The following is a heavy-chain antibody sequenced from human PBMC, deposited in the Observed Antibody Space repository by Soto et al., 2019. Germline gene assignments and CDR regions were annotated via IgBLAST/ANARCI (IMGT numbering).Heavy chain of an antibody. CDR2: INHSGST. Sequence: SETLSLTCAVYGGSFSGYYWSWIRQPPGKGLEWIGEINHSGSTNYNPSLKSRVTISVDTSKNQFSLKLSSVTAADTAVYYCARPFGRWSAYSSTSHYFDYWGQGTLVTVSS. D-gene: IGHD6-6*01. CDR3: ARPFGRWSAYSSTSHYFDY. J-gene: IGHJ4*02. CDR1: GGSFSGYY. V-gene: IGHV4-34*01.